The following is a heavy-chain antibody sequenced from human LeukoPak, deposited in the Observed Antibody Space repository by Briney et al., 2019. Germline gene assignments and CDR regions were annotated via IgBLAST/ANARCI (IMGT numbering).Heavy chain of an antibody. J-gene: IGHJ4*02. V-gene: IGHV4-59*01. D-gene: IGHD3-10*01. CDR3: ARSGIAMVRGVTPFDS. CDR1: GGSFSNYY. CDR2: IYHTGSA. Sequence: SETLSLTCTVSGGSFSNYYWSWIRQSPGKGLEWIGYIYHTGSANYSPSLKSRVSISIDTSKSQFSLRLISVTAADTAVYYCARSGIAMVRGVTPFDSWGQGTLVTVSS.